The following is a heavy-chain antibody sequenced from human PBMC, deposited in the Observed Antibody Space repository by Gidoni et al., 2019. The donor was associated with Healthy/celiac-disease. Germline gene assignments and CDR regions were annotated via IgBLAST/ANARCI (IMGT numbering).Heavy chain of an antibody. D-gene: IGHD6-19*01. CDR1: GFTFITYA. J-gene: IGHJ4*02. CDR3: AKDFVTVAADY. CDR2: ISGSCGST. V-gene: IGHV3-23*04. Sequence: EVQVVESGGGLVQPGGSLRLSCTACGFTFITYAMNWVRQAPGKGLEWVSTISGSCGSTHYADSVRGRFTISRDNSKNTVYLQMTNLRPEDTAVYYCAKDFVTVAADYWGQGTLVTVSS.